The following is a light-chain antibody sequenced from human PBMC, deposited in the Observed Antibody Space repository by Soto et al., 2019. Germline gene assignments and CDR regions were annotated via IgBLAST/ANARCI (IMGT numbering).Light chain of an antibody. CDR1: SSNIGAGYD. CDR3: QSYDSSLRM. Sequence: QSVLTQPPSVSGAPGQRVTISCTGSSSNIGAGYDVHWYQQLPGTAPKLLIYNNNNRPSGVPDRFSGSKSGTSASLAITGLQAEDEADYYCQSYDSSLRMFGGGTKLTVL. CDR2: NNN. V-gene: IGLV1-40*01. J-gene: IGLJ3*02.